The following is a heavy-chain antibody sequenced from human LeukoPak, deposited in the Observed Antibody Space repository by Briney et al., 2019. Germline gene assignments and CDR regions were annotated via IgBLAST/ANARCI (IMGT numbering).Heavy chain of an antibody. V-gene: IGHV1-2*04. D-gene: IGHD6-13*01. CDR1: GYTFTGYY. CDR2: INPNSGGT. Sequence: ASVKVSCKASGYTFTGYYMHWVRQAPGQGLEWMGWINPNSGGTNYAQKFQGWVTMTRDPSISTAYMELSRLRSDDTAVYYCARGDGQIAAAGTGWFDPWGQGTLVTVSS. J-gene: IGHJ5*02. CDR3: ARGDGQIAAAGTGWFDP.